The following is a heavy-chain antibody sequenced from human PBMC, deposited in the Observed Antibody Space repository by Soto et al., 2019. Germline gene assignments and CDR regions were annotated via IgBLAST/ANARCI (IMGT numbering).Heavy chain of an antibody. V-gene: IGHV1-69*02. J-gene: IGHJ6*03. D-gene: IGHD2-2*01. CDR2: IIPILGIA. Sequence: ASVKVSCKASGGTFSSYTISWVRQAPGQGLEWMGRIIPILGIANYAQKFQGRVTITADKSTSTAYMELSSLRSEDTAVYYCASKKARYQLAWGSSYYYYYYMDVWGKGTTVTVSS. CDR1: GGTFSSYT. CDR3: ASKKARYQLAWGSSYYYYYYMDV.